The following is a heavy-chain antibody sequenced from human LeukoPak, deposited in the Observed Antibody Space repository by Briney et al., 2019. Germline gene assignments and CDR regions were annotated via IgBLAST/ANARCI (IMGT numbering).Heavy chain of an antibody. Sequence: ASVKVSFKASGYTFSSYGISWVRQAPGQRLEWMGWISAYNGNTNYAQKLQGRVTMTTDTSTSTAYMELRSLRSDDTAVYYCARRGHVPYFDYWGQGTLVTVSS. CDR1: GYTFSSYG. CDR2: ISAYNGNT. CDR3: ARRGHVPYFDY. V-gene: IGHV1-18*01. D-gene: IGHD6-6*01. J-gene: IGHJ4*02.